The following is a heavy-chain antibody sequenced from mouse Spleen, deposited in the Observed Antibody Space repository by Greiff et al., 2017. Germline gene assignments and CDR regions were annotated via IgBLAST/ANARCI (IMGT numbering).Heavy chain of an antibody. CDR3: ARSGGNYAY. CDR1: GYSFTGYY. D-gene: IGHD2-1*01. Sequence: VQLKESGPELVKPGASVKISCKASGYSFTGYYMNWVKQSPEKSLEWIGEINPSTGGTTYNQKFKAKATLTVDKSSSTAYMQLKSLTSEDSAVYYCARSGGNYAYWGQGTTLTVSS. J-gene: IGHJ2*01. CDR2: INPSTGGT. V-gene: IGHV1-42*01.